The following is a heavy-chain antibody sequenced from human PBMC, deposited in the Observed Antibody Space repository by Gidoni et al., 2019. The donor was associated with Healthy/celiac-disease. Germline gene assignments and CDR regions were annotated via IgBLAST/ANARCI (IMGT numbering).Heavy chain of an antibody. V-gene: IGHV1-69*01. CDR2: MIPIFGTA. CDR3: ARQHPVDTAMSGLFDY. J-gene: IGHJ4*02. D-gene: IGHD5-18*01. CDR1: GGTVSSYA. Sequence: QVQLVQAGAEVTKHGSSLKVYCQASGGTVSSYAISWVRQAPGQGLEWRAGMIPIFGTANSAHKFQGRVTIPADESTSTASMDLSSLRSEDTAVYYCARQHPVDTAMSGLFDYWGQGTLVTVSS.